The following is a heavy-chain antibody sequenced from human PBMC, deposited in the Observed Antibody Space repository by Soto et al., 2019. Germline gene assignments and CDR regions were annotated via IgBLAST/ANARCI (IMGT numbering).Heavy chain of an antibody. Sequence: PSETLSLTCAVYGGSFSAYYWTWIRQPPGKGLEWIGYIHYSGTTSFFPSYNPSLRSRVTISEDTSKNQFSLKLSSVTAADTAVYYCARFAKEENPKVGSWYYFDYWGQGTRVTVSS. J-gene: IGHJ4*02. D-gene: IGHD6-13*01. CDR2: IHYSGTT. V-gene: IGHV4-59*12. CDR1: GGSFSAYY. CDR3: ARFAKEENPKVGSWYYFDY.